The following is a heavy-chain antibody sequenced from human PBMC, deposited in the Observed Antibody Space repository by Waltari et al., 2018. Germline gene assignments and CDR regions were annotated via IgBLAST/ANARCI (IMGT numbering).Heavy chain of an antibody. CDR1: GGSFSGYY. CDR3: ARRLLIVVGYYFDY. D-gene: IGHD3-22*01. CDR2: INHSGST. V-gene: IGHV4-34*01. Sequence: QVQLQQWGAGLLKPSETLSLTCAVYGGSFSGYYWSWIRQPPGTGLAWIGEINHSGSTNYNPSLKSRVTISVDTSKNQFSLKLSSVTAADTAVYYCARRLLIVVGYYFDYWGQGTLVTVSS. J-gene: IGHJ4*02.